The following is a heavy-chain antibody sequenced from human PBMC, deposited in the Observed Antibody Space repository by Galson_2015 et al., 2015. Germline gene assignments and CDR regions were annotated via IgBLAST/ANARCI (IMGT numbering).Heavy chain of an antibody. CDR2: INAGNGNT. CDR3: ARDRGSSWFGPLDY. J-gene: IGHJ4*02. V-gene: IGHV1-3*01. D-gene: IGHD6-13*01. CDR1: GYTFTSYA. Sequence: SVKVSCKASGYTFTSYAMHWVRQAPGQRLGWMGWINAGNGNTKYSQKFRGRVTITRDTSASTAYMELSSLRSEDTAVYYCARDRGSSWFGPLDYWGQGTLVTVSS.